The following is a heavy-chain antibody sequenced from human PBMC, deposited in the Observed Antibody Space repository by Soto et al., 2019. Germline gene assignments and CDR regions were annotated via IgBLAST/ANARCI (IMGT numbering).Heavy chain of an antibody. Sequence: PSETLSLTCAVYGGSFSGYYWSWIRQPPGKGLEWIGEINHSGSTNYSPSLESRVTISVDQSKNQLSLNLNSVTAADTAVYFCARHRPYQFEYWGQGIQVTVSS. J-gene: IGHJ4*02. V-gene: IGHV4-34*01. CDR3: ARHRPYQFEY. CDR2: INHSGST. D-gene: IGHD2-2*01. CDR1: GGSFSGYY.